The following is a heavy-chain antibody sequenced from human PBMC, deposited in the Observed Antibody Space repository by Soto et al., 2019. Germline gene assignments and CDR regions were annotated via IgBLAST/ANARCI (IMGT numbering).Heavy chain of an antibody. CDR1: GYTFTSYY. J-gene: IGHJ4*02. CDR2: MNPNSGNT. CDR3: ARVTGYSSGWYAGTPSDY. V-gene: IGHV1-8*02. D-gene: IGHD6-19*01. Sequence: ASVKVSCKASGYTFTSYYMHWVRQATGQGLEWMGWMNPNSGNTGYAQKFQGRVTMTRNTSISTAYMELSSLRSEDTAVYYCARVTGYSSGWYAGTPSDYWGQGTLVTVSS.